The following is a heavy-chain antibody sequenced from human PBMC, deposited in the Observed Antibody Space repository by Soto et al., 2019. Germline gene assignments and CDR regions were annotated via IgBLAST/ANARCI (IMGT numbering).Heavy chain of an antibody. CDR2: ISYDGSNK. CDR3: ERAERYYYGSGSERGVSADAFAI. J-gene: IGHJ3*02. V-gene: IGHV3-30*04. CDR1: GFTFSGYA. Sequence: GGSLRLSCAASGFTFSGYAMHWVRQAPGKGLEWVAVISYDGSNKYYADSVKGRFTISRDNSKQTLSLQMNSLRAEDTAAFYWERAERYYYGSGSERGVSADAFAIWGQGTMVTVSS. D-gene: IGHD3-10*01.